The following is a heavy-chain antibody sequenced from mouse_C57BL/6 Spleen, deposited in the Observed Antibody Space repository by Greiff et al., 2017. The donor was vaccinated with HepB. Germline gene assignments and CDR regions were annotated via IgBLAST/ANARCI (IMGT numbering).Heavy chain of an antibody. CDR1: GFTFSNYW. CDR3: TGPLYYDGSIDY. Sequence: EVKVEESGGGLVQPGGSMKLSCVASGFTFSNYWMNWVRQSPEKGLEWVAQIRLKSDNYATHYAESVKGRFTISKDDSKSSVYLQMNNLRAEDTGIYYCTGPLYYDGSIDYWGQGTTLTVSS. J-gene: IGHJ2*01. CDR2: IRLKSDNYAT. V-gene: IGHV6-3*01. D-gene: IGHD1-1*01.